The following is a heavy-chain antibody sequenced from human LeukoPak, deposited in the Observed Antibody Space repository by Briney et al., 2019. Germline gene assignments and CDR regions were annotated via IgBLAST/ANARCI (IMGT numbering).Heavy chain of an antibody. CDR1: GFTFSIYS. D-gene: IGHD6-19*01. Sequence: PGGSLRLSCAASGFTFSIYSMDWVRQAPGKGLEWVSSIISSGSYIYYADSVKGRFTISRDNAKNSLYLQMNSQRAEDTAVYYCVREGGSDWYSGWFDPWGQGTLVTVSS. J-gene: IGHJ5*02. V-gene: IGHV3-21*01. CDR2: IISSGSYI. CDR3: VREGGSDWYSGWFDP.